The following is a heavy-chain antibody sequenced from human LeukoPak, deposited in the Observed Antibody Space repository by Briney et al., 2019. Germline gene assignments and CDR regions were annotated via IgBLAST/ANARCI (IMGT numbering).Heavy chain of an antibody. D-gene: IGHD3-22*01. CDR2: MHSSGTA. J-gene: IGHJ4*02. V-gene: IGHV4-59*08. CDR3: ASQFYYDSRGYPAFDY. Sequence: SETLSLTCSVSGGSITGYYWNWIRQPPGKGMEWIASMHSSGTAIYNPSLKSRVTMSVDTSKKQFSLKLSSVAASDTAVYYCASQFYYDSRGYPAFDYWGQGTLVTVSS. CDR1: GGSITGYY.